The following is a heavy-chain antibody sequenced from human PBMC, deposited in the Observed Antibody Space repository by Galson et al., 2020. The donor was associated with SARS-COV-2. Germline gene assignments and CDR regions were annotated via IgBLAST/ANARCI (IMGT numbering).Heavy chain of an antibody. CDR3: ARARGGRGLGGMDV. J-gene: IGHJ6*02. V-gene: IGHV3-33*01. CDR2: IWYDGSNK. CDR1: GFTFSNHG. Sequence: GGSLRLSCAASGFTFSNHGMHWVRQAPGKGLEWVAVIWYDGSNKYYADSVKGRFTISRDNSKNTLYLQMNSLSAEDTAVYYCARARGGRGLGGMDVWGQGTTVTVSS. D-gene: IGHD3-10*01.